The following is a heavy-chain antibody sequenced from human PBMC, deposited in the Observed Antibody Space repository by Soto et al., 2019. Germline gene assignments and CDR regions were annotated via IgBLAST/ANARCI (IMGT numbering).Heavy chain of an antibody. CDR2: IIPIFGTA. Sequence: SVKVSCTASGGTFSSYAISWVRQAPGQGLEWMGGIIPIFGTANYAQKFQGRVTITADESTSTAYMELSSLRSEDTAVYYCARENTAMANGLDYWGQGTLVTVSS. CDR1: GGTFSSYA. D-gene: IGHD5-18*01. J-gene: IGHJ4*02. V-gene: IGHV1-69*13. CDR3: ARENTAMANGLDY.